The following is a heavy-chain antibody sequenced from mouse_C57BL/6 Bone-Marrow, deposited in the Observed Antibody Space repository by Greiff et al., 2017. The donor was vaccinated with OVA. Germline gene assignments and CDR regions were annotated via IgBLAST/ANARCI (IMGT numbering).Heavy chain of an antibody. CDR2: ISSGGDYF. D-gene: IGHD1-1*01. J-gene: IGHJ3*01. CDR1: GFTFSSYA. V-gene: IGHV5-9-1*02. Sequence: EVHLVESGEGLVKPGGSLKLSCAASGFTFSSYAMSWVRQTPEKRLEWVAYISSGGDYFYYADTVKGRFTISRDNARNTLYLQMSSLKSEDTAMYYCTRDVLLPPFAYWGQGTLVTVSA. CDR3: TRDVLLPPFAY.